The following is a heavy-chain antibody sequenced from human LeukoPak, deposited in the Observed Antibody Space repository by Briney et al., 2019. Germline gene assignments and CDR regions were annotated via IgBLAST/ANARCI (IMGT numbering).Heavy chain of an antibody. D-gene: IGHD5-18*01. Sequence: GGSLRLSCAASGFTFSGSAMHWVRQASGKGLEWVGRIRSKANSYATAYAASVKGRFTISRDDSKNTAYLQMNSLKTEDTAVYYCARGATHSYGRTFDYWGQESLVTVSS. CDR1: GFTFSGSA. J-gene: IGHJ4*02. CDR3: ARGATHSYGRTFDY. V-gene: IGHV3-73*01. CDR2: IRSKANSYAT.